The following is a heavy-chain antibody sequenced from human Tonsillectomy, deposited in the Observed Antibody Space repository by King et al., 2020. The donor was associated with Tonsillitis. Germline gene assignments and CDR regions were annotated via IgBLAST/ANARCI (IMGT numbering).Heavy chain of an antibody. J-gene: IGHJ6*02. CDR2: IIPIFGAA. Sequence: VQLVESGADVKKPGSSVKVSCKASGGTFRSYAINWLRQAPGQGLELMGGIIPIFGAATYAQKFQGRVTITADESTSTAYMELSSLRSEDTAVYYCARDFRAAQLGHQRAYYYDYGLDVWGQGTTVTVSS. V-gene: IGHV1-69*01. CDR3: ARDFRAAQLGHQRAYYYDYGLDV. CDR1: GGTFRSYA. D-gene: IGHD6-6*01.